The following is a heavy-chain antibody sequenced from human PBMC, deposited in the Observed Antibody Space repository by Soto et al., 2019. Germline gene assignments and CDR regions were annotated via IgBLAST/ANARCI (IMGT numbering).Heavy chain of an antibody. V-gene: IGHV4-39*07. CDR1: GDSISKSRFY. CDR2: IYHTGNA. CDR3: PRSRGYSYGTINWFDP. Sequence: SETLSLTCGVSGDSISKSRFYWAWIRQPPGEGLEWIGSIYHTGNAYYNPSLKSRVTISVDTSKNQFSLKLSSVTAADTAVYYCPRSRGYSYGTINWFDPWRQGTLVTVSS. J-gene: IGHJ5*02. D-gene: IGHD5-18*01.